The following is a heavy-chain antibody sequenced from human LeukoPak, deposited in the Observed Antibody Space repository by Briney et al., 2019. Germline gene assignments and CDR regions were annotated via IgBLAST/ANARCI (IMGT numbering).Heavy chain of an antibody. Sequence: QPGGSLRLSCAASGFTFSSYGMNWVRQAPGKGLEWVSYISSSGSTIYYADSVKGRFTISRDNAKNSLYLQMNSLRAEDTAVYYCARVKNYGWDYWGQGTLVTVSS. V-gene: IGHV3-48*03. D-gene: IGHD3-10*01. CDR3: ARVKNYGWDY. CDR2: ISSSGSTI. J-gene: IGHJ4*02. CDR1: GFTFSSYG.